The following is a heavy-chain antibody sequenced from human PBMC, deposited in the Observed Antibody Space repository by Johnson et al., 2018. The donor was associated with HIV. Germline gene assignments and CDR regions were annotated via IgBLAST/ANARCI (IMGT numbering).Heavy chain of an antibody. V-gene: IGHV3-74*02. CDR3: ASELGYSSSNDAFDI. Sequence: MLLVESGGGVVQPGRSLRLSCAASGFTFSSYAMHWVRQAPGKGLVWVSRINSDGSSTSYADSVKGRFTISRDNSKNTLYLQMNSLRAEDTAVYSCASELGYSSSNDAFDIWGQGTMVTVSS. D-gene: IGHD6-13*01. J-gene: IGHJ3*02. CDR2: INSDGSST. CDR1: GFTFSSYA.